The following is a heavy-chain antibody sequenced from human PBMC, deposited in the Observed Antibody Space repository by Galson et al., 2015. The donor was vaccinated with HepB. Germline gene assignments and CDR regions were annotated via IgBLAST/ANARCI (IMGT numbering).Heavy chain of an antibody. CDR1: GFTFGDYT. CDR3: TGDRKGGYGPFDY. Sequence: SLRLSCEASGFTFGDYTMSWFRQAPGKGLEWVGSFSSKAYGGTTEYVAYVKGRFTISRHDSKSIAYLQINSLKTEDTAVDYCTGDRKGGYGPFDYWVQGTLVTVSS. J-gene: IGHJ4*02. V-gene: IGHV3-49*03. CDR2: FSSKAYGGTT. D-gene: IGHD4-17*01.